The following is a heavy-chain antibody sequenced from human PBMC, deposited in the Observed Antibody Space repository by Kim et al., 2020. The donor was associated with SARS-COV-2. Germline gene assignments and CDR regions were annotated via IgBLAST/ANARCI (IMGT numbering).Heavy chain of an antibody. CDR3: ARDLAGGGVGVAGSYYYYYYGMDV. D-gene: IGHD6-19*01. CDR2: TYYRSKWYN. Sequence: SQTLSLTCAISGDSVSSNSAAWNWIRQSPSRGLEWLGRTYYRSKWYNDYAVSVKSRITINPDTSKNQFSLQLNSVTPEDTAVYYCARDLAGGGVGVAGSYYYYYYGMDVWGQGTTVTVSS. CDR1: GDSVSSNSAA. V-gene: IGHV6-1*01. J-gene: IGHJ6*02.